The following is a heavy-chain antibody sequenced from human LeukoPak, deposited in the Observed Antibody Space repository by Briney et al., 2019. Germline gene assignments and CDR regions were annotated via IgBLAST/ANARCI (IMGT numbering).Heavy chain of an antibody. CDR2: INYKASST. CDR3: VKAKISDRCEPFDY. J-gene: IGHJ4*02. D-gene: IGHD5-12*01. Sequence: PGGSLRLSCSASGFTFSDYALHWVRQAPGKGLEYLSSINYKASSTYYADSVKGRFTISRDNSKNTLYLQMSSLRVEDTAVYYCVKAKISDRCEPFDYWGQGTLVTVSS. V-gene: IGHV3-64D*06. CDR1: GFTFSDYA.